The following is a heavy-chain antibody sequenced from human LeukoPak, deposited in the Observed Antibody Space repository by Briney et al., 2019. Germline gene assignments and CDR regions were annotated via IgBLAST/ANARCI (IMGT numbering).Heavy chain of an antibody. CDR3: ARGITLPGKHHYGMDV. CDR1: GGSFSGYY. J-gene: IGHJ6*02. Sequence: SETLSLTCAVYGGSFSGYYWSLIRQPPGKGLEWIGEINHSGSTNYNPSLKSRVTISVDTSKNQFSLKLSSVTAADTAVYYCARGITLPGKHHYGMDVWGQGTTVTVSS. CDR2: INHSGST. V-gene: IGHV4-34*01.